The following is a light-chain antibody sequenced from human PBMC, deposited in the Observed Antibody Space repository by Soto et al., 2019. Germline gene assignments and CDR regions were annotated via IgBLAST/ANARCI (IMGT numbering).Light chain of an antibody. CDR1: QSVSSSY. CDR3: QHFGNSPPWT. Sequence: ELVLTQSPGTLSLSPGERATLSCRASQSVSSSYLAWYQQKPGQAPRVLIYGASSRATGIPERFSGSGSGTDFTLTISRLEPEYFAVYYCQHFGNSPPWTFGPGTKVDIK. CDR2: GAS. J-gene: IGKJ3*01. V-gene: IGKV3-20*01.